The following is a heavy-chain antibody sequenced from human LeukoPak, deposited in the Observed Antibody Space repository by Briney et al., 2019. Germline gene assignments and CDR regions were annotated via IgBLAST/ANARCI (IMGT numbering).Heavy chain of an antibody. J-gene: IGHJ4*02. D-gene: IGHD3-22*01. Sequence: SETLSLTCTVSGGSISSYYWSWIRQPAGKGLEWIGRIYTSGSTNYNPSLKSRVTMSVDTSKNQFSLKLSSVTAADTAVYYCARDGYYYDSSGYYSLDYWGQGTLVTVSS. V-gene: IGHV4-4*07. CDR3: ARDGYYYDSSGYYSLDY. CDR2: IYTSGST. CDR1: GGSISSYY.